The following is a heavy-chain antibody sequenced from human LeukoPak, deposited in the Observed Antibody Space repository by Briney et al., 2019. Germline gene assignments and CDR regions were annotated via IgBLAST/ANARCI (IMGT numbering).Heavy chain of an antibody. CDR3: TNYDDSSDLWGY. J-gene: IGHJ4*02. CDR1: GFTFSDSG. CDR2: MRSKTQNYAT. V-gene: IGHV3-73*01. D-gene: IGHD3-22*01. Sequence: GGSLRLSCVASGFTFSDSGMHWVRQAPGKGLEWVGRMRSKTQNYATAYAASVKGRFTISRDDSKNTAFLQMNSLKTEDTAVYYCTNYDDSSDLWGYWGQGTLVTVSS.